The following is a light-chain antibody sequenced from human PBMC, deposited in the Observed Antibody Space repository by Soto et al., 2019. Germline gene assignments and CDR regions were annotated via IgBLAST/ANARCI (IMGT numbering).Light chain of an antibody. Sequence: EIVLAQSPATLSLSPGERATLSCRASQSVSIYLAWYQQKPCPAPRLLLYDASNRATGIPAIFSGSGSGTDSTLTLTRLEPQAFAVYSCHQRRNWPPPITFGQGTRREIK. CDR1: QSVSIY. CDR3: HQRRNWPPPIT. CDR2: DAS. V-gene: IGKV3-11*01. J-gene: IGKJ5*01.